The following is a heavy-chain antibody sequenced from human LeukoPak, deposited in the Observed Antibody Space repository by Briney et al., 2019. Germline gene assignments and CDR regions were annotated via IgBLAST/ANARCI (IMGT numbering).Heavy chain of an antibody. CDR2: ITPSVDTT. V-gene: IGHV1-46*01. Sequence: ASVKVSCKASGYTFTNYLLHWVRQAPGQGLDWVGRITPSVDTTNYAQKFRDRVTMTRDTSTSTVYMELSSLRSEDTAVYHCVREESGGYFDYWGQGTLVTVSS. CDR3: VREESGGYFDY. J-gene: IGHJ4*02. D-gene: IGHD2-8*02. CDR1: GYTFTNYL.